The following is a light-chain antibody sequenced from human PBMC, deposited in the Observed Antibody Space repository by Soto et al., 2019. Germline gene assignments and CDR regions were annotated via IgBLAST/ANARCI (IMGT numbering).Light chain of an antibody. CDR1: KNVSRY. J-gene: IGKJ5*01. CDR3: QQRSNWPIT. CDR2: GAS. Sequence: DIVMTKSPCSLSASQGDRATLSCRAGKNVSRYLAWYQQKSGQGPRLLIYGASSMASGIPDRFSGGGSGTDFTLTISSLEPEDFAVYYCQQRSNWPITFGQGTRLEIK. V-gene: IGKV3-11*01.